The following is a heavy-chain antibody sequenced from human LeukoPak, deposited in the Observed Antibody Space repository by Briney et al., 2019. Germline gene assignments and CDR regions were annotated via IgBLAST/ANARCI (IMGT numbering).Heavy chain of an antibody. CDR3: AKDGYGDYWGAYLDY. CDR1: GFTFSSYG. V-gene: IGHV3-30*18. CDR2: ISYDGSNK. D-gene: IGHD4-17*01. J-gene: IGHJ4*02. Sequence: GWSLRLSCAASGFTFSSYGMHWVRQAPGKGLEWVAVISYDGSNKYYADSVKGRFTISRDNSKNTLYLQMNSLRAEDTAVYYCAKDGYGDYWGAYLDYWGQGTLVTVSS.